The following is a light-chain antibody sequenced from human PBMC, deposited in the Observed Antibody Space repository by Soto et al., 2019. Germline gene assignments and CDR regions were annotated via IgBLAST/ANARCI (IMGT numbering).Light chain of an antibody. CDR3: SSYTSSSTAV. Sequence: QSVLTQPASVSGSPGQSITISCTGTSSDVGGYNYVSWYQQHPGKAPNLMIYDVTNRPSGVSNRFSDSKSGNTASLTISGLQAEDEADYYCSSYTSSSTAVFGGGTKLTVL. CDR2: DVT. J-gene: IGLJ2*01. CDR1: SSDVGGYNY. V-gene: IGLV2-14*01.